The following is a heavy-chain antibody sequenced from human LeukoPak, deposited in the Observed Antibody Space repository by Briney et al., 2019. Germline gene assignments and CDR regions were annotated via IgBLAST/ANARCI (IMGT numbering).Heavy chain of an antibody. CDR2: MYHSGST. Sequence: SETLSLTCTVSGYPISSGYYWGWIRQPPGKGLEWIARMYHSGSTYHSPSLKIRVTISVDKSKNQFSLKLTSVTAADTAVYYCARVRDCSSTTCYGPYFDYWGQGTLVTVSS. V-gene: IGHV4-38-2*02. J-gene: IGHJ4*02. D-gene: IGHD2-2*01. CDR1: GYPISSGYY. CDR3: ARVRDCSSTTCYGPYFDY.